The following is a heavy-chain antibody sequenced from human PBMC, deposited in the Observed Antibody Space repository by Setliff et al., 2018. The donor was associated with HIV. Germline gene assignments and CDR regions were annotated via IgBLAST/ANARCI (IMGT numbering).Heavy chain of an antibody. CDR1: GVTLSYG. Sequence: ASVKVSCKASGVTLSYGISWVRQAPGQGLEWMGWISAYNDNTNYAQKLQGRVTMTTETSTSTAYMELRSLRTDDTAVYYCARHDGLRSVHGAFDIWGQGTMVTVSS. J-gene: IGHJ3*02. V-gene: IGHV1-18*01. CDR2: ISAYNDNT. D-gene: IGHD4-17*01. CDR3: ARHDGLRSVHGAFDI.